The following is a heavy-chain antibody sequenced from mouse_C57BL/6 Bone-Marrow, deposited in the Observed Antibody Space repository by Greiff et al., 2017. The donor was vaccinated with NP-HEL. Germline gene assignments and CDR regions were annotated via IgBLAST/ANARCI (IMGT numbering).Heavy chain of an antibody. CDR1: GFNIKDDY. V-gene: IGHV14-4*01. D-gene: IGHD2-3*01. CDR3: TTDGYYLYYYAMDY. CDR2: IDPENGDT. Sequence: VQLKESGAELVRPGASVKLSCTASGFNIKDDYMQWVKQRPEQGLEWIGGIDPENGDTEYASKFQGKATITADTSSNTAYLQLSSLTSEDTAVYYCTTDGYYLYYYAMDYWGQGTSVTVSS. J-gene: IGHJ4*01.